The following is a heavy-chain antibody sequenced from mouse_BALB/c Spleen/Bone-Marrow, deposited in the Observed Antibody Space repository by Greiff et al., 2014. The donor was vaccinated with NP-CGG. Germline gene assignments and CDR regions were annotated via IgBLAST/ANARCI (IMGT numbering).Heavy chain of an antibody. V-gene: IGHV1-69*02. Sequence: VQLQQSGAELVRPGASVKLSCKASGYTFTSYWINWVKQRPGQGLEWIGNIYPSDSYTNYNQKFKDTATLTVDKSSSTAYMQLSSPTSEDSAVYYCTRSGGYYFDYWGQGTTLTVSS. CDR3: TRSGGYYFDY. J-gene: IGHJ2*01. CDR2: IYPSDSYT. CDR1: GYTFTSYW.